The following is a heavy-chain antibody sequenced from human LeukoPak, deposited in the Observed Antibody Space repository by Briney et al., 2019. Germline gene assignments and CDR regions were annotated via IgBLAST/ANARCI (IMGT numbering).Heavy chain of an antibody. V-gene: IGHV3-30-3*01. CDR1: GFTFSSYA. CDR2: ISYDGSNK. Sequence: PGRSLRLSCAASGFTFSSYAMHWVRQAPGKGLEWVAVISYDGSNKYYADSVKGRFTISRDNSKNTLYLQMNSLRAEDTAVYYCARAWSSVWYGLDYWGQGTLVTVSS. CDR3: ARAWSSVWYGLDY. J-gene: IGHJ4*02. D-gene: IGHD6-19*01.